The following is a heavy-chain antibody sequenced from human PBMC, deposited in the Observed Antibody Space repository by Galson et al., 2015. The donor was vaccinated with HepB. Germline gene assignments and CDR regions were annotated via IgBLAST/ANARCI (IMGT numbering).Heavy chain of an antibody. J-gene: IGHJ6*03. CDR2: IIPIFGTA. CDR1: GGTFSSYA. Sequence: SVKVSCKASGGTFSSYAISWVRQAPGQGLEWMGGIIPIFGTANYAQKFQGRVTITADESTSTAYMELSSLRSEDTAVYYCASRFGGVIVSWDYYYMDVWGKGTTVTVSS. V-gene: IGHV1-69*13. CDR3: ASRFGGVIVSWDYYYMDV. D-gene: IGHD3-16*02.